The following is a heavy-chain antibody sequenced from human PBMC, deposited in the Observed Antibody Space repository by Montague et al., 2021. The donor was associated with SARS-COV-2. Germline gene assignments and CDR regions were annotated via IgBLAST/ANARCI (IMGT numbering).Heavy chain of an antibody. CDR3: ARGWAFDP. CDR2: VYHNGDT. V-gene: IGHV4-59*08. CDR1: LHSAASEY. D-gene: IGHD6-19*01. Sequence: SETLSLTCTVYLHSAASEYRRRTGQHPAKRPERTGYVYHNGDTKYNPSLQSRVTISIDTSENQFSLRLNSVTAADTAVYFCARGWAFDPWGQGRLVTVSS. J-gene: IGHJ3*01.